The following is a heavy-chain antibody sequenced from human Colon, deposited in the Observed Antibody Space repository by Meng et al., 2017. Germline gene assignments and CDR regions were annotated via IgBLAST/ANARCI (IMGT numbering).Heavy chain of an antibody. Sequence: GESLKISCAASGFTFSSYAMHWVRQATGKGLEWVAVISYDGSNKYYADSVKGRFTISRDNSKNTLYLQMNSLRAEDTVVYYCAIEGYYDFWSGYYTFRSDLSFDYWGQGTLVTVSS. CDR1: GFTFSSYA. D-gene: IGHD3-3*01. V-gene: IGHV3-30*01. CDR3: AIEGYYDFWSGYYTFRSDLSFDY. J-gene: IGHJ4*02. CDR2: ISYDGSNK.